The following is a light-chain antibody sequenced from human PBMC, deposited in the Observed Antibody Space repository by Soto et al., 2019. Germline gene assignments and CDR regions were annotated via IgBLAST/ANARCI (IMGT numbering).Light chain of an antibody. Sequence: QSALTPPASVSGSPGQSITISCSGTSSDVGSSSHVAWYQQFPGKTPKLIIYEITYRPSGGSHLFAASKSGNTASLTISGLQAWDEADYYSISYTGSSTSYVFGTGTQLTVL. V-gene: IGLV2-14*01. CDR1: SSDVGSSSH. J-gene: IGLJ1*01. CDR3: ISYTGSSTSYV. CDR2: EIT.